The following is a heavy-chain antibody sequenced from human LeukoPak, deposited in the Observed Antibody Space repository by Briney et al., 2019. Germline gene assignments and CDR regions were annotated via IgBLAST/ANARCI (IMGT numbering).Heavy chain of an antibody. D-gene: IGHD3-3*02. V-gene: IGHV3-53*01. Sequence: GSLRLSCAVSGFTFSSNHMSWVRQASGKGLEWVSVFYSGGDTHYADSVKGRFTISRDNSKNTLYLQMNSLRAKDTAVYYCARDSTGYWYFDLWGRGTLVSVSS. J-gene: IGHJ2*01. CDR3: ARDSTGYWYFDL. CDR2: FYSGGDT. CDR1: GFTFSSNH.